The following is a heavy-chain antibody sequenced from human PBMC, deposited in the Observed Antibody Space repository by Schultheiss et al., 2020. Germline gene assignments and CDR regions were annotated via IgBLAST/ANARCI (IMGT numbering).Heavy chain of an antibody. J-gene: IGHJ5*02. V-gene: IGHV1-2*04. CDR2: INPNSGGT. D-gene: IGHD3-10*01. Sequence: ASVKVSCKASGYTFTGYYMHWVRQAPGQGLEWMGWINPNSGGTNYAQKFQGWVTMTRDTSISTAYMELSRLRSDDTAVYYCARGRRYGSGSYYRPNWFDPWGQGTLVTVSS. CDR1: GYTFTGYY. CDR3: ARGRRYGSGSYYRPNWFDP.